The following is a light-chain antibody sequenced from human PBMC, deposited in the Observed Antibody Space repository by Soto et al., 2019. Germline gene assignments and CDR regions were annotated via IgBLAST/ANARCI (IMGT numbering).Light chain of an antibody. CDR3: QQYNGYSRT. CDR1: QSIGDS. CDR2: DVS. V-gene: IGKV1-5*01. J-gene: IGKJ1*01. Sequence: DIQMTQSPSTLSASVGDRVTMTCRASQSIGDSLAWYQQKPGKAPYLLISDVSSLERGVPSRFSGSGSGTEFTLTISSMQPDDFATFYCQQYNGYSRTFGQGTKVDI.